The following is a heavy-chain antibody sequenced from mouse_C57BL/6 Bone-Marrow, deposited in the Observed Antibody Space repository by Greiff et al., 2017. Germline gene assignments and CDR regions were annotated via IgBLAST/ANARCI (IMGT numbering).Heavy chain of an antibody. J-gene: IGHJ4*01. CDR2: ISNGGGST. CDR3: ARRGTNWYAMDY. Sequence: EVQGVESGGGLVQPGGSLKLSCAASGFTFSDYYMYWVRQTPEKRLEWVAYISNGGGSTYYPDTVKGRFTISRDNAKNTLYLQMSRLKSEDTAMYYCARRGTNWYAMDYWGQGTSVTVSS. CDR1: GFTFSDYY. V-gene: IGHV5-12*01. D-gene: IGHD4-1*01.